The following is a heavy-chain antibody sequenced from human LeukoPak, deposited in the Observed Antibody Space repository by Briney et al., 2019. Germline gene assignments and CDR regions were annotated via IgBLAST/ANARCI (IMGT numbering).Heavy chain of an antibody. Sequence: GESLKISCKGSGYNFTSHWIGWVRQMPGKGLEWMGIIYPGDSDSRQSPSLRGQVTISADKSINTAYLQWNSLKASDTAMYYCARAPLGYCSGGSCSGVPDYWGQGTLVTVSS. CDR3: ARAPLGYCSGGSCSGVPDY. V-gene: IGHV5-51*01. J-gene: IGHJ4*02. D-gene: IGHD2-15*01. CDR1: GYNFTSHW. CDR2: IYPGDSDS.